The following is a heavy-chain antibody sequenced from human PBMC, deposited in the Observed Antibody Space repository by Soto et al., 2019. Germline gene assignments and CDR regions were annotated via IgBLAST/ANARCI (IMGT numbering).Heavy chain of an antibody. Sequence: QVQLQEWGPGLLKPSQTLSLTCTVSGGSISRNNNYCSWIRQPPGGGLEWIGFISYSGTTSYSPPLNSRVAISLDTSKNQFSLSLSSVTAADTAVYYCARGRGYSYGLDPWGQGTLVTVSS. CDR3: ARGRGYSYGLDP. CDR1: GGSISRNNNY. J-gene: IGHJ5*02. V-gene: IGHV4-30-4*01. CDR2: ISYSGTT. D-gene: IGHD5-18*01.